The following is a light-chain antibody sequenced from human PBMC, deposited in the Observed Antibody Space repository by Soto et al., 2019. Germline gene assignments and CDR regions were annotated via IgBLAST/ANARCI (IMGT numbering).Light chain of an antibody. V-gene: IGLV2-23*02. CDR1: SSDVGSHNF. CDR2: EVT. J-gene: IGLJ2*01. Sequence: QSALTQPASVSGSPGQSITISCTGTSSDVGSHNFVSWYQQRPGKAPKLMIFEVTMRPSGVSSRFSASKSGNTASLTISGVQAEDEADYYCCSYAGTTTWVFGGGTKLTVL. CDR3: CSYAGTTTWV.